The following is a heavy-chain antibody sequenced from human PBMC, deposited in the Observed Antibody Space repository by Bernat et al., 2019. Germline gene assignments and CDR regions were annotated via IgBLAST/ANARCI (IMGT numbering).Heavy chain of an antibody. CDR1: GLTFSDST. J-gene: IGHJ4*02. CDR3: TRSGALAEQTFDY. Sequence: LVESGGGVVQPGGSLKLSCAASGLTFSDSTMQWVRQASGKGLEWVGRVRTKANGFATSYAASVKGRFTISRDDSKNTAYLQMNSLKIEDTAVYYCTRSGALAEQTFDYWGQGTLVTVSS. D-gene: IGHD3-10*01. CDR2: VRTKANGFAT. V-gene: IGHV3-73*01.